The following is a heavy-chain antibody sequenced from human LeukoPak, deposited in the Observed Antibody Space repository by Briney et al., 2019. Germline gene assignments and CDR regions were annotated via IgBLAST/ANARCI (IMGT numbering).Heavy chain of an antibody. Sequence: GRSLRLSCAASGFTFSSYGMHWVRQAPGKGLEWVAVISYDGSNKYYADSVKGRFTISRDNSKNTLYLQMNSLRAEDTAVYYCAREGWNDEEGFDPWGQGTLVTVSS. V-gene: IGHV3-30*03. J-gene: IGHJ5*02. CDR2: ISYDGSNK. CDR3: AREGWNDEEGFDP. D-gene: IGHD1-1*01. CDR1: GFTFSSYG.